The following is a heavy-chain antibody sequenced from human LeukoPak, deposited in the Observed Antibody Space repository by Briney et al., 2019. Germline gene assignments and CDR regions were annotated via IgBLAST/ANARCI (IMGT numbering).Heavy chain of an antibody. J-gene: IGHJ4*02. CDR1: GFTFSSYA. Sequence: PGGSLRLSCAASGFTFSSYAMSWVRQAPGKGLEWVSAISGSGGSTYYADSVKGRFTISRDNSKNTLYLQMYSLRAEDTAVYYCAKGRYCSSTSCPGWLIFDYWGQGTLVTVSS. CDR2: ISGSGGST. CDR3: AKGRYCSSTSCPGWLIFDY. V-gene: IGHV3-23*01. D-gene: IGHD2-2*01.